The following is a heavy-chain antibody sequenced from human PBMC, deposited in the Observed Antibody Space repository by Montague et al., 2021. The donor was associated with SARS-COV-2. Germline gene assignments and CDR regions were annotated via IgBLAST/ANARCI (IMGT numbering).Heavy chain of an antibody. J-gene: IGHJ5*02. V-gene: IGHV4-39*01. Sequence: SETLSLTCTVSGGSISSYYWGWIRQPPGKGLEWIGSIYYSGSTYYNPSLKSRVTISVDTSKNQFSLKLSSVTAADTAVYYCARHLVYCSSTCCYEGRFDPWGQGTLVAVSS. CDR1: GGSISSYY. CDR3: ARHLVYCSSTCCYEGRFDP. D-gene: IGHD2-2*01. CDR2: IYYSGST.